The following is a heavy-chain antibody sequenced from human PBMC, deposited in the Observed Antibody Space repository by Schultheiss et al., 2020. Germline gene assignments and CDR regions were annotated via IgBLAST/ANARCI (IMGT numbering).Heavy chain of an antibody. J-gene: IGHJ4*02. CDR1: GGSISSYY. CDR3: ARAYSSSWDY. Sequence: SETLSLTCTVSGGSISSYYWGWIRQPPGKGLEWIGYIYYSGSTYYNPSLKSRVTISVDTSKNQFSLKLSSVTAADTAVYYCARAYSSSWDYWGQGTLVTVSS. D-gene: IGHD6-13*01. V-gene: IGHV4-59*08. CDR2: IYYSGST.